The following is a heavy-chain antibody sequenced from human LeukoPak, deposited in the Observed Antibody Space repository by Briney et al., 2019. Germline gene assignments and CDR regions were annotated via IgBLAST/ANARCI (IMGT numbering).Heavy chain of an antibody. V-gene: IGHV3-74*01. J-gene: IGHJ6*03. CDR1: GFTSSSYW. D-gene: IGHD3-3*01. CDR2: INSDGSST. Sequence: PGGSLRLSCAASGFTSSSYWMHWVRHAPGKGLVWVSRINSDGSSTSYANSVKGRFTISRDNAKNTLYLQMNSLRAEDTAVYYCARTGTWSGFYYYYMDVWGRGTTVTVSS. CDR3: ARTGTWSGFYYYYMDV.